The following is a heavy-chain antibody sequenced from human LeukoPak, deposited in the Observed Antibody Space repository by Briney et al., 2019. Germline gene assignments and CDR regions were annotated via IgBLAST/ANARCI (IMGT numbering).Heavy chain of an antibody. CDR2: IIPIFGTA. Sequence: GASVKVSCKASGGTFSSYAISWVRQAPGQGLEWMGGIIPIFGTATYAQKFQGRVTITTDESTSTAYMELSSLRSEDTAVYYCARGQLAQTYYYYYMDVWGKGTTVTVSS. V-gene: IGHV1-69*05. CDR3: ARGQLAQTYYYYYMDV. CDR1: GGTFSSYA. D-gene: IGHD1-1*01. J-gene: IGHJ6*03.